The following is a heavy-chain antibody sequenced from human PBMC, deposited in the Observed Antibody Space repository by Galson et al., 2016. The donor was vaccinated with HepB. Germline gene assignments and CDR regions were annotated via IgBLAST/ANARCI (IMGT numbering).Heavy chain of an antibody. CDR3: AREMWGNERFNYGMDV. CDR2: IYYNGIT. J-gene: IGHJ6*02. CDR1: GASISRGGDF. D-gene: IGHD1-1*01. V-gene: IGHV4-31*03. Sequence: TLSLTCTVSGASISRGGDFWNWIRQHPGKGLEWIGYIYYNGITSYKPSLKSSVSISLDTSKNQFSLNLSSVTAAETAVYYCAREMWGNERFNYGMDVWGQGTTVTVSS.